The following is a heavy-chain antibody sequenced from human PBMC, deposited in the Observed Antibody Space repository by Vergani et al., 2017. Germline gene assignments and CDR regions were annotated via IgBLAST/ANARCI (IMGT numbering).Heavy chain of an antibody. J-gene: IGHJ3*02. V-gene: IGHV3-33*01. CDR1: GFTFSSYG. CDR2: IWYDGSNK. CDR3: ARDTRSSGFRAWVAFDI. D-gene: IGHD3-22*01. Sequence: QVQLVASGGGVVQPGRSLRLSCAASGFTFSSYGMHWVRQAPGKGLEWVAVIWYDGSNKYYADSVKGRFTISRDNSKNTLYLQMNSLRAEDTAVYYCARDTRSSGFRAWVAFDIWGQGTMVTVSS.